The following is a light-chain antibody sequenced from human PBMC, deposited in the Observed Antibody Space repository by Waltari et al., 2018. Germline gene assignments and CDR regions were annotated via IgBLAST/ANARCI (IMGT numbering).Light chain of an antibody. V-gene: IGKV3-20*01. CDR3: QQCDRSPLT. J-gene: IGKJ4*01. CDR1: PSVPRRY. Sequence: IVFTRSPGTLSFPPGARAPLSGRPTPSVPRRYLPWYHQDPGQAPRLLIYGASPRATGSPDRFSLRGSGTEVTVTISRLETEDFAVYYCQQCDRSPLTSGGGTKVEIK. CDR2: GAS.